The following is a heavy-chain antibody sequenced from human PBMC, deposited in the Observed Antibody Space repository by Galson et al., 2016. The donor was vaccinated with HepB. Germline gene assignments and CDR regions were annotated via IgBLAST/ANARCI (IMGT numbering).Heavy chain of an antibody. CDR2: IYYSGST. CDR1: GGSISSFY. CDR3: ARDRDSSSYYSLDY. V-gene: IGHV4-59*01. D-gene: IGHD3-22*01. Sequence: QVQLQESGPGLVKPSETLSLTCTVSGGSISSFYWSWIRQPPGQGLEWIGYIYYSGSTSYNPSFKSRVTISVDTSKNQFSLKLRSVTAADTAVYYCARDRDSSSYYSLDYWGQGTPVTV. J-gene: IGHJ4*02.